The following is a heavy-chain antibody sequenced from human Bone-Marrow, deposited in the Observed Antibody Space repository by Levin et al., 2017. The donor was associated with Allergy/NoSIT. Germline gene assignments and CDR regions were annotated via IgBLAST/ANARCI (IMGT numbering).Heavy chain of an antibody. CDR1: GYTFSGYY. Sequence: VASVKVSCKASGYTFSGYYLHWVRQAPGQGLEWMGRLNPYSGATAFAQNFQGRVTLTRDTSIDTAYMELSRLTSDDTGLYFCARGVTGTTWDFHYHMDVWGKGTTVTVSS. CDR2: LNPYSGAT. D-gene: IGHD1-7*01. CDR3: ARGVTGTTWDFHYHMDV. V-gene: IGHV1-2*05. J-gene: IGHJ6*03.